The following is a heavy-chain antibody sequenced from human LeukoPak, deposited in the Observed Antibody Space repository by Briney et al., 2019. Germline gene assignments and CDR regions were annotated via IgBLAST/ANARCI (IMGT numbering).Heavy chain of an antibody. Sequence: GGSLRLSCAASGFTFSSYWMHWVRQAPGKGLVWVSRINSGGSSTSYADSVKGRFTISRDNAKNTLYLQMNSLRAEDTAVYYCARARVVPAAYYYYYMDVWGKGTTVTVSS. D-gene: IGHD2-2*01. CDR2: INSGGSST. CDR3: ARARVVPAAYYYYYMDV. CDR1: GFTFSSYW. J-gene: IGHJ6*03. V-gene: IGHV3-74*01.